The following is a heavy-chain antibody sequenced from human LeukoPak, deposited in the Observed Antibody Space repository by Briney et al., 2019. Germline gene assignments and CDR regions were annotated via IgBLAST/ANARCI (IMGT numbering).Heavy chain of an antibody. J-gene: IGHJ5*02. Sequence: PGGSLRLSCAASGFTFSSYWMHWVRQAPGKGLVWVSRINIDGSSTNYADSVKGRFTISRDNAKNTLYLQMNSLRAEDTAVYYRARAGIAVTHRWFDPWGQGTLVTVSS. CDR1: GFTFSSYW. CDR2: INIDGSST. V-gene: IGHV3-74*01. CDR3: ARAGIAVTHRWFDP. D-gene: IGHD6-19*01.